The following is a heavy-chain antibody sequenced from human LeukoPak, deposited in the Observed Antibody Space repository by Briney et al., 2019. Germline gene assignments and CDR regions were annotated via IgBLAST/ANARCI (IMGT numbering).Heavy chain of an antibody. Sequence: PSETLSLTCSVSGGSISSYYWSWIRQPPGKGLEWIGYIYYSGSTNYNPSLKSRVTISVDTSKNQFSLKLSSVTAADTAVYYCARDLGYYGSEWGQGTLVTVSS. D-gene: IGHD3-10*01. CDR3: ARDLGYYGSE. J-gene: IGHJ4*02. CDR1: GGSISSYY. V-gene: IGHV4-59*01. CDR2: IYYSGST.